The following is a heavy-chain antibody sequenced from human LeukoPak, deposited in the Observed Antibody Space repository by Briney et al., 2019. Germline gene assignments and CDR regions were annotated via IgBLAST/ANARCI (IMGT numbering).Heavy chain of an antibody. CDR2: IIPIFGTA. J-gene: IGHJ4*02. Sequence: GASVKVSCKASGGTLSSYAISWVRQAPGQGLEWMGGIIPIFGTANYAQKFQGRVTITADESTSTAYMELSSLRSEDTAVYYCAPTTVTPTEYYFDYWGQGTLVTVSS. CDR3: APTTVTPTEYYFDY. V-gene: IGHV1-69*13. D-gene: IGHD4-17*01. CDR1: GGTLSSYA.